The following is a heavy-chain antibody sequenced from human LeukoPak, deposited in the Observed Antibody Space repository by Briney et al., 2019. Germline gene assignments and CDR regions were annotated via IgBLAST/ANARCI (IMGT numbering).Heavy chain of an antibody. CDR2: IYYSGST. CDR3: ATSRIAKTREFFDY. Sequence: SETLSLTCTVSGGSISSSSYYWGWIRQPPGKGLEWIGSIYYSGSTYYNPSLKSRVTISVDTSKNQFSLKLSSVTAADTAVYYCATSRIAKTREFFDYWGQGTLVTVSS. CDR1: GGSISSSSYY. D-gene: IGHD3-10*01. J-gene: IGHJ4*02. V-gene: IGHV4-39*07.